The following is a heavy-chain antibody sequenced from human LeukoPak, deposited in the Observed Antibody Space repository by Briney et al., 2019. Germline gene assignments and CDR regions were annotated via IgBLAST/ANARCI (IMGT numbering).Heavy chain of an antibody. CDR2: IRSKAYGGTT. D-gene: IGHD5-18*01. Sequence: GGSLRLSCTASGFTFGDYAMSWVRQAPGKGLEWVGFIRSKAYGGTTEYAASVKGRFTISRDDSRSIAYLQMNSLETEDTAVYYCTRDSHSYGYFASFDYWGQGTLVTVSS. J-gene: IGHJ4*02. CDR3: TRDSHSYGYFASFDY. CDR1: GFTFGDYA. V-gene: IGHV3-49*04.